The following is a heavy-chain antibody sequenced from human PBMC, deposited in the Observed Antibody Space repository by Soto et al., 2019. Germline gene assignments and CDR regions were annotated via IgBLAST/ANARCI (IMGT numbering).Heavy chain of an antibody. Sequence: GEGLKISCQGCGYSFTTYWIGWVRQMPGKGLEWMGIIYPGDSDTRYSPSFQGQVTISADKSISTAYLQWSSLKASDTAIYYCATGGYCSDTTCYNFIDYWGQGSLVTVSS. CDR2: IYPGDSDT. D-gene: IGHD2-2*02. J-gene: IGHJ4*02. V-gene: IGHV5-51*01. CDR3: ATGGYCSDTTCYNFIDY. CDR1: GYSFTTYW.